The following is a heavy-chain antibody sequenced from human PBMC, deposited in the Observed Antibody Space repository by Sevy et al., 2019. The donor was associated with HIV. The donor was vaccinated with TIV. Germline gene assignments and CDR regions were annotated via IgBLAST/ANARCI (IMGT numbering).Heavy chain of an antibody. D-gene: IGHD2-21*02. CDR2: ISPYNGDT. J-gene: IGHJ1*01. CDR3: ARELAYCDGDCSRAEYFQH. Sequence: ASVKVSCKASGYPFSNYGISWVRQAPGQGLEWMGWISPYNGDTSYAQKFQGRVTVTTEPSTSTAYMELRSLRSDDTAIYYCARELAYCDGDCSRAEYFQHWGQGALVTVSS. V-gene: IGHV1-18*01. CDR1: GYPFSNYG.